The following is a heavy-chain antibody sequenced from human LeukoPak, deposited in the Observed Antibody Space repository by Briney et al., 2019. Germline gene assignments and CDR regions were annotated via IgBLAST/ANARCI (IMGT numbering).Heavy chain of an antibody. J-gene: IGHJ4*02. CDR1: GYTFTGYY. CDR3: ARVMYYDSSGYFHNFDY. D-gene: IGHD3-22*01. CDR2: INPNSGGT. V-gene: IGHV1-2*02. Sequence: GASVKVSCKASGYTFTGYYMHWVRQAPGQGLEWMGWINPNSGGTNYAQKFQGRVTMTRDTSISTAYMELSRLRSDDTAVYYCARVMYYDSSGYFHNFDYWGQGTLVTVSS.